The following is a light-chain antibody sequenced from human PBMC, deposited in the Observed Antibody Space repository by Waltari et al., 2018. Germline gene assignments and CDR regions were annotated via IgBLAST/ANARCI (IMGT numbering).Light chain of an antibody. CDR1: ALSRQY. CDR3: QTTDSSGAWA. CDR2: KDS. V-gene: IGLV3-25*03. J-gene: IGLJ3*02. Sequence: SHELTQPPSVSVSPGQTARITCSGDALSRQYAYWYQQKAGQAPVAVICKDSERPSGIPERFSGSTSGTTVTFTISGVQAEDEAYYYCQTTDSSGAWAFGGGTKLTVL.